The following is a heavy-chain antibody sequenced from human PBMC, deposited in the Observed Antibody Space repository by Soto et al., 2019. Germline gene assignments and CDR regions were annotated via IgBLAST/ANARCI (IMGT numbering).Heavy chain of an antibody. V-gene: IGHV4-59*01. CDR3: ARVGYCSSTPCWPIGYLEY. CDR2: IFSSGST. J-gene: IGHJ4*02. D-gene: IGHD2-2*01. Sequence: QVQLQASGPGLVKPSETLSLTCTVSGDSISSFYWTWIRQPPGKGLEWVGYIFSSGSTNSTPSLKSRLTTSVDTSENQFSLKLTSVTAADTAVYYCARVGYCSSTPCWPIGYLEYWGQGTLVTVSS. CDR1: GDSISSFY.